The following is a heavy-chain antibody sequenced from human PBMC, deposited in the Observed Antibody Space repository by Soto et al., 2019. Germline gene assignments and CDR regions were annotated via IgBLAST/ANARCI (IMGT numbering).Heavy chain of an antibody. Sequence: QVQLVQSGAEVKKPGASVKVSCKASGYTFTSYAMHWVRQAPGQRLEWMGWINAGNGNTKYSQKFQGRVTITRDTSASTAYMELSSLRSEDTAVYYCARVHQFIYYYGMDVWGQGTTVTVSS. D-gene: IGHD2-2*01. CDR3: ARVHQFIYYYGMDV. CDR2: INAGNGNT. J-gene: IGHJ6*02. V-gene: IGHV1-3*01. CDR1: GYTFTSYA.